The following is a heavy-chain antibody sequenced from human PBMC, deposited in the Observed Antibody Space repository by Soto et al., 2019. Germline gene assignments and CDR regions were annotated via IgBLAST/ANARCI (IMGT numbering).Heavy chain of an antibody. Sequence: ASVKVSCKASGYIFSGHFIHWMRQAPGQGLEWVGCINPKNGDTHYAQRFQGRVTMTRDTSLNLVHMDLSGLTSDDAAVYYCARDTRGTRGYHEMEIWDKETWFAVSS. CDR3: ARDTRGTRGYHEMEI. D-gene: IGHD2-2*01. V-gene: IGHV1-2*02. CDR1: GYIFSGHF. CDR2: INPKNGDT. J-gene: IGHJ6*03.